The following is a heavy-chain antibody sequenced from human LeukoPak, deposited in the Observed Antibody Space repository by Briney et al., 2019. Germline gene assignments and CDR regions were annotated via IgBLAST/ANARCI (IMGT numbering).Heavy chain of an antibody. CDR3: AHRFQPGWFDP. V-gene: IGHV2-5*02. CDR2: IYWDDTK. J-gene: IGHJ5*02. D-gene: IGHD2-2*01. Sequence: SGPTLVKPTQTLTLTCTFSGFSLSTSGVGVGWIRQPPGRALEWLTLIYWDDTKRYSPSLKSRLTITKDTSKNQVVLTMTNMDPVDTATYYCAHRFQPGWFDPWGQGTLVTVSS. CDR1: GFSLSTSGVG.